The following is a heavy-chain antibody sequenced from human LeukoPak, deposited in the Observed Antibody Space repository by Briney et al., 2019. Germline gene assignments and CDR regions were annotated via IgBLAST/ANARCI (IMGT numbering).Heavy chain of an antibody. CDR2: ISGSGGST. J-gene: IGHJ4*02. CDR3: AKDRYYDSSGYYLPTIFDY. D-gene: IGHD3-22*01. V-gene: IGHV3-23*01. CDR1: GFTFSSYA. Sequence: PGGSLRLSCAASGFTFSSYAMSWVRQAPGKGLEWVSAISGSGGSTYYADSVKGRFTISRDNSKNTLYLQMNSLRAEDTAVYYCAKDRYYDSSGYYLPTIFDYWAREPWSPSPQ.